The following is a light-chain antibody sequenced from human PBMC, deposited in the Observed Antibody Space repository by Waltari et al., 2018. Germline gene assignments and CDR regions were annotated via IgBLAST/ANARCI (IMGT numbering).Light chain of an antibody. V-gene: IGLV2-14*03. CDR3: SSYTTRSTRV. CDR2: DVT. Sequence: QSALTQPPSVSGSPGQSITIPCTATSRHVGDYKYLSWYQQHPGKVPKLLIYDVTNRPSGISYRFSGSKSGYTASLTISGLQAEDEADYYCSSYTTRSTRVFGTGTKVTVL. CDR1: SRHVGDYKY. J-gene: IGLJ1*01.